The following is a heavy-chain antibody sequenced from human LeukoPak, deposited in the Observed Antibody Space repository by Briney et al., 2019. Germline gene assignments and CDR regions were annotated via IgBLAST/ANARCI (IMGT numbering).Heavy chain of an antibody. CDR3: AGITGTTGGNYFDY. V-gene: IGHV4-39*01. Sequence: SETLSLTCTVSGGSISSSSYYWGWIRQPPGKGLEWIGSIYYSGSTYYNPSLKSRVTISVDTSKNQFSLKLSSVTAADTAVYYCAGITGTTGGNYFDYWGQGTLVTVPS. D-gene: IGHD1-7*01. CDR2: IYYSGST. CDR1: GGSISSSSYY. J-gene: IGHJ4*02.